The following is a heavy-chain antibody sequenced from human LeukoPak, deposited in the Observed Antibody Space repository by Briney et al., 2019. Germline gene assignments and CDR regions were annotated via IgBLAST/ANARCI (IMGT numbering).Heavy chain of an antibody. CDR2: ISSSSSTI. J-gene: IGHJ4*02. CDR3: ARDLGYDSSGYYSLDY. Sequence: GGSLRLSCAASGFTFSSYSMNWVRQAPGKGLEWVSYISSSSSTIYYADSVKGRFTISRDNAKNSLYLQMNSLRDEDTAVYYCARDLGYDSSGYYSLDYWAREPWSPSPQ. CDR1: GFTFSSYS. V-gene: IGHV3-48*02. D-gene: IGHD3-22*01.